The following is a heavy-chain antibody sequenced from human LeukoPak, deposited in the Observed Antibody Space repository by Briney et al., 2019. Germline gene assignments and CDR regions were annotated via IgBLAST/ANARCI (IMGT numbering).Heavy chain of an antibody. Sequence: GESLKISCKGFGYSFTSYWIGWVRQMPGKGLEWMGIIYPGDSDTRYSPSFQGQVTISADKSISTAYLQWSSLKPCDTAMYYCARLPHGSLSRFDYWGEGTLVTDSS. V-gene: IGHV5-51*01. CDR1: GYSFTSYW. CDR3: ARLPHGSLSRFDY. CDR2: IYPGDSDT. J-gene: IGHJ4*02.